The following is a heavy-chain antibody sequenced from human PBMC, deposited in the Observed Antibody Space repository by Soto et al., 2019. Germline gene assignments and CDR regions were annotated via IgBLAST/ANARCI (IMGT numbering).Heavy chain of an antibody. D-gene: IGHD3-22*01. V-gene: IGHV3-7*03. Sequence: EVQMVESGGGLVQPGGSLRLSCAASGFTLSSYWMSWVRQAPGKGLEWVANIKHDGGEKYYVDSVKGRFTISRDNSKNTLYLQMNSLRAEDTAVYYCAKGRDSSGPLYYFDYWGQGTLVTVSS. CDR3: AKGRDSSGPLYYFDY. CDR2: IKHDGGEK. J-gene: IGHJ4*02. CDR1: GFTLSSYW.